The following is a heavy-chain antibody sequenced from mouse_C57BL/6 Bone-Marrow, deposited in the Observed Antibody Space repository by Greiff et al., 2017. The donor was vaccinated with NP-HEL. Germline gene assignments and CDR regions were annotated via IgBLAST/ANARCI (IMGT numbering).Heavy chain of an antibody. Sequence: EVLLQQSGTVLARPGASVKMSCKTSGYTFTSYWMHWVKQRPGQGLEWIGAIYPGNSDTSYNQKFKGKAKLTAVTSASTAYMELSSLTNEDSAVYYCTRPYDYYYYAMDYWGQGTSVTVSS. V-gene: IGHV1-5*01. CDR3: TRPYDYYYYAMDY. CDR2: IYPGNSDT. CDR1: GYTFTSYW. D-gene: IGHD2-4*01. J-gene: IGHJ4*01.